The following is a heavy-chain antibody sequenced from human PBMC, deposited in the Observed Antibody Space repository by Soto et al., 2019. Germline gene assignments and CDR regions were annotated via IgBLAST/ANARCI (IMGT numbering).Heavy chain of an antibody. CDR2: IYYSGSA. V-gene: IGHV4-31*03. Sequence: SETLSLTCTVSGGSISSGGYYWSWIRQHPGKGLEWIGYIYYSGSAYYNPSLKSRVTISVDTSKNQFSLKLSSVTAADTAVYYCARDTRDDYDFWSGFGTWGQGTLVTV. D-gene: IGHD3-3*01. CDR1: GGSISSGGYY. CDR3: ARDTRDDYDFWSGFGT. J-gene: IGHJ4*02.